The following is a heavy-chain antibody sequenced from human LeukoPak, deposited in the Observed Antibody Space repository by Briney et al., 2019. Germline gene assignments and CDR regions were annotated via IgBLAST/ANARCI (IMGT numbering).Heavy chain of an antibody. CDR1: GFTFSSYW. Sequence: GFLRLSCAASGFTFSSYWMSWVRQAPGKGLEWVANIKQDGSEKYYVDSVKGRFTISRDNAKNSLYLQMNSLRAEDTAVYYCARVFRVKHGEGLDYWGQGTLVTVSS. CDR2: IKQDGSEK. CDR3: ARVFRVKHGEGLDY. D-gene: IGHD4-17*01. J-gene: IGHJ4*02. V-gene: IGHV3-7*01.